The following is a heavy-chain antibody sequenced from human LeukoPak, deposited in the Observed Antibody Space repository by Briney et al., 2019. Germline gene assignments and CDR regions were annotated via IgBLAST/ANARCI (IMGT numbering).Heavy chain of an antibody. V-gene: IGHV3-53*01. J-gene: IGHJ4*02. CDR1: GITVSIND. CDR2: SYSAGST. CDR3: ARGSSGYDFSVLGN. Sequence: GGSLRLSCAASGITVSINDMSWVRQAPGKGLDGVSVSYSAGSTYYAASVKGRFTIPRANSKSTVYLQMTSLRAEDTAVYYCARGSSGYDFSVLGNRGQGTLVTVSS. D-gene: IGHD3-22*01.